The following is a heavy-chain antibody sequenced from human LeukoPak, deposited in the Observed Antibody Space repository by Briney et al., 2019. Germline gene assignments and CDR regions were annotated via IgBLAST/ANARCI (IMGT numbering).Heavy chain of an antibody. CDR2: IYYSGST. D-gene: IGHD6-19*01. CDR1: GGSISSSSYY. CDR3: ARVEAQWVASHWFDP. Sequence: KSSETLSLTCTVSGGSISSSSYYWGWIRQPPGKGLERIGSIYYSGSTYYNPSLKSRVTISVDTSKNQFSLKLSSVTAADTAVYYCARVEAQWVASHWFDPWGQGAQVTVSS. V-gene: IGHV4-39*07. J-gene: IGHJ5*02.